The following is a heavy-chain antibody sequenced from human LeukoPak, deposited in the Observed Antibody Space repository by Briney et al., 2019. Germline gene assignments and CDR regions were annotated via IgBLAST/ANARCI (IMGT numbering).Heavy chain of an antibody. CDR1: GYTFTSYG. CDR2: TSAYNGNT. CDR3: ARDVPNYYGSGSYYKD. J-gene: IGHJ4*02. D-gene: IGHD3-10*01. V-gene: IGHV1-18*01. Sequence: ASVKVSCKASGYTFTSYGISWVRQAPGQGLEWMGWTSAYNGNTNYAQKLQGRVTMTTDTSTSTAYMELRSLRSDDTAVYYCARDVPNYYGSGSYYKDWGQGTLVTVSS.